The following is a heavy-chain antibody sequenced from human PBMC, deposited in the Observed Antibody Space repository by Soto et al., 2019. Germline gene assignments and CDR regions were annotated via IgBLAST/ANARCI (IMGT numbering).Heavy chain of an antibody. V-gene: IGHV2-5*01. CDR1: GFSLSGDGVG. CDR2: IHLNDDK. CDR3: AHKMDTVDWFGP. D-gene: IGHD5-18*01. Sequence: SRPTLMNPTQTLTLTCTFSGFSLSGDGVGVGWIRQPPGKALEWVALIHLNDDKRYSPSLKSRLTITKDTSKNQVVLTMTNMDPVDIATYYCAHKMDTVDWFGPWGRGTLVTVFS. J-gene: IGHJ5*02.